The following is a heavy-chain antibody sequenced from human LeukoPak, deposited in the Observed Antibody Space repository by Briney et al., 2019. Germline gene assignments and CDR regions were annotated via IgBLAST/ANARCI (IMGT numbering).Heavy chain of an antibody. CDR2: ISYHATHK. D-gene: IGHD4-23*01. Sequence: MXWXXXXPGKGVEGGAVISYHATHKSSAASLTAPFTISTHNSNNPLYLQMNSLRADDTAVYYCARDRRGGNSHDAFDIWGQGTMVTVSS. CDR3: ARDRRGGNSHDAFDI. V-gene: IGHV3-30-3*01. J-gene: IGHJ3*02.